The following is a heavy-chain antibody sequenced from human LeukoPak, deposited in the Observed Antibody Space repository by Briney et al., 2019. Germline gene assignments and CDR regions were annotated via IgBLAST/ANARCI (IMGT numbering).Heavy chain of an antibody. Sequence: SVKVSCKASGDTFSSYAISWVRQAPGQGLEWMGGIIPIFGTANYAQKFQGRVTITADESTSTAYMELSSLRSEDTAVYYCASPIVQAAFPYYYYGMDVWGQGNTVIVSS. CDR1: GDTFSSYA. CDR3: ASPIVQAAFPYYYYGMDV. V-gene: IGHV1-69*13. D-gene: IGHD2-2*01. J-gene: IGHJ6*02. CDR2: IIPIFGTA.